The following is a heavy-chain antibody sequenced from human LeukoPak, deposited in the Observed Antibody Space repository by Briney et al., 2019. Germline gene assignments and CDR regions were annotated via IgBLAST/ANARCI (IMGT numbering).Heavy chain of an antibody. CDR2: VTANSDNI. CDR3: ANLQKGNYKANF. J-gene: IGHJ4*02. Sequence: GGSLRLSCVGSGFAFSSYHLSWVRQIPGKGLEWLSVVTANSDNIYYADSVKGRFTISRDNSKDTLYLQMNGLRAEDSALCYCANLQKGNYKANFWGQGTLVTVSS. CDR1: GFAFSSYH. D-gene: IGHD3-10*01. V-gene: IGHV3-23*01.